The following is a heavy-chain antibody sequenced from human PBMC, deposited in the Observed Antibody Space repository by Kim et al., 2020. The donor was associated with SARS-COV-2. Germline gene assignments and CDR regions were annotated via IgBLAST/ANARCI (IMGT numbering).Heavy chain of an antibody. J-gene: IGHJ4*02. CDR3: AEGLGSGSYYTN. Sequence: SVNVSCKASGGTFSSYAISWVRQAPGQGLEWMGGIIPIFGTANYAQKFQGRVTITADESTSTAYMELSSLRSEDTAVYYCAEGLGSGSYYTNWGQGTLVTVSS. V-gene: IGHV1-69*13. D-gene: IGHD3-10*01. CDR2: IIPIFGTA. CDR1: GGTFSSYA.